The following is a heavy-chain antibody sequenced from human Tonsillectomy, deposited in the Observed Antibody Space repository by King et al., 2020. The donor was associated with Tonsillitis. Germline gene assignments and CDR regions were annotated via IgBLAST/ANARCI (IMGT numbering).Heavy chain of an antibody. CDR1: GDSISRYY. CDR2: IYYTGTT. Sequence: QVQLQESGPGLVKPSETLSLTCTVSGDSISRYYWSWIRQPPGKGLEWIGYIYYTGTTNYNPSLKSRLTISIDTSKNEFSLNLSSLTAADTAVYYFARGPQSAPSSFDYWGQGTLVTVSS. V-gene: IGHV4-59*01. CDR3: ARGPQSAPSSFDY. D-gene: IGHD6-13*01. J-gene: IGHJ4*02.